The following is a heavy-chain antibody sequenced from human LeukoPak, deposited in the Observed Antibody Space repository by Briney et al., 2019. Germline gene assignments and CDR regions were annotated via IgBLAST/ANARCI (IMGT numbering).Heavy chain of an antibody. CDR2: IYDSGST. Sequence: KPSETLSLTCTVSGGSISSNNYFWGWIRQPPGKGLEWIGSIYDSGSTYYNPSLKSRVTISVDTSKNQFSLKLNSVTAADTAMYYCQSRFLEWLLDYWGQETLVTVSS. CDR3: QSRFLEWLLDY. CDR1: GGSISSNNYF. J-gene: IGHJ4*02. D-gene: IGHD3-3*01. V-gene: IGHV4-39*01.